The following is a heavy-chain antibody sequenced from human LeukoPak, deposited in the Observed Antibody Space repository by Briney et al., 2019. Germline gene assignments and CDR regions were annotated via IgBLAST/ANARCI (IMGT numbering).Heavy chain of an antibody. V-gene: IGHV6-1*01. CDR3: ARDGDDYGDYYYGVDV. Sequence: SQTLSLTCAISGDSVSSNSAAWNWIRQSPSRGLEWLGRTYYRSRWYNDYAVSVKSRITINPDTSKNQFSLQLNSVTPEDTAVYYCARDGDDYGDYYYGVDVWGQGTTVTVSS. CDR1: GDSVSSNSAA. J-gene: IGHJ6*02. D-gene: IGHD4-17*01. CDR2: TYYRSRWYN.